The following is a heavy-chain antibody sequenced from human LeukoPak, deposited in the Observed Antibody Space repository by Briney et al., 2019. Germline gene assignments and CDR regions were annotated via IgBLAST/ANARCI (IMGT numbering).Heavy chain of an antibody. V-gene: IGHV1-69*13. J-gene: IGHJ3*02. D-gene: IGHD3-22*01. Sequence: SVKVSCKASGGTFSSYAIGWVRQAPGQGLEWMGGIIPIFGTANYAQKFQGRVTITADESTSTAYMELSSLRSEDTAVYYCARVGRIVVVIGAFDIWGQGTMVTVSS. CDR2: IIPIFGTA. CDR3: ARVGRIVVVIGAFDI. CDR1: GGTFSSYA.